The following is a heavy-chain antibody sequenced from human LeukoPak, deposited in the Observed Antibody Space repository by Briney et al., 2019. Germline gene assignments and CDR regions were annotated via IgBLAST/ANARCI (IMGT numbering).Heavy chain of an antibody. CDR2: INPNSGGT. D-gene: IGHD3-22*01. CDR1: GYIFTGYY. Sequence: GASVKVSCKASGYIFTGYYMHWVRQAPGQGLEWMGWINPNSGGTNYAQTFQGRVTMTRDTSISTAYMELSRLRSDDTAVYYCARDAYYYDSSGYPDLDYWGQGTLVTVSS. V-gene: IGHV1-2*02. J-gene: IGHJ4*02. CDR3: ARDAYYYDSSGYPDLDY.